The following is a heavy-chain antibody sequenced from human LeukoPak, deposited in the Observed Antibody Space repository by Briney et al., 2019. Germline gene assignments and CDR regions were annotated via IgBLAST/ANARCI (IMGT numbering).Heavy chain of an antibody. J-gene: IGHJ6*03. CDR1: GGSISSGDYY. CDR3: AREVCSSASCNYYYMDV. V-gene: IGHV4-30-4*08. D-gene: IGHD2-2*01. Sequence: SETLSLTCTVSGGSISSGDYYWSWIRQPPGKGLEWIGYIYYSGSTYYNPSLKSRVTISVDTSKNQFSLKLSSVTAADTAVYYCAREVCSSASCNYYYMDVWGKGTTVTVSS. CDR2: IYYSGST.